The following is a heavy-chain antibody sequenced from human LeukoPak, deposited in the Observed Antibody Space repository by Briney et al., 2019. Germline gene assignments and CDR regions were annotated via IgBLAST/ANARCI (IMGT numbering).Heavy chain of an antibody. CDR1: GGSISSSNW. CDR2: IYHSGST. J-gene: IGHJ6*03. CDR3: ARGPSSGGYYYYMDV. D-gene: IGHD6-19*01. Sequence: PSETLSLTCAVSGGSISSSNWWSWVRQPPGKGLEWIGEIYHSGSTNYNPSLKSRVTISVDTSKNQFSLKLSSVTAADTAVYYCARGPSSGGYYYYMDVWGKGTTVTVSS. V-gene: IGHV4-4*02.